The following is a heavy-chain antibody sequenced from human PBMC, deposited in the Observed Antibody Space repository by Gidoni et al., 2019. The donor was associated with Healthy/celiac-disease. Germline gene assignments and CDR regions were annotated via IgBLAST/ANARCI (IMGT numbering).Heavy chain of an antibody. V-gene: IGHV3-23*04. Sequence: EVQLVESGGGLVQPGGSLRISCAASGFPFSSYAMSWVIQAPGKGLEWVSASSGSCGSTYYADSVKGRFTISRDNSKNTLYLQMNSLRAEDTAVYYCAKSAVGATRFLDYWGQGTLVTVSS. CDR2: SSGSCGST. CDR3: AKSAVGATRFLDY. CDR1: GFPFSSYA. J-gene: IGHJ4*02. D-gene: IGHD1-26*01.